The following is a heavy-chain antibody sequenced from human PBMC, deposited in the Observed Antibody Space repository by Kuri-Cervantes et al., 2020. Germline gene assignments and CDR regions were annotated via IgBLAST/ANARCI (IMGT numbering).Heavy chain of an antibody. Sequence: GSLRLSCAVSGYSISSGYYWGWIRQPPGKGLEWIGSIYHSGSTNYNPSLKSRVTISVDTSKNQFSLKLSSVTAADTAVYYCASDYYGSGSYPFEYFQHWGQGTLVTVSS. V-gene: IGHV4-38-2*01. CDR2: IYHSGST. D-gene: IGHD3-10*01. CDR3: ASDYYGSGSYPFEYFQH. J-gene: IGHJ1*01. CDR1: GYSISSGYY.